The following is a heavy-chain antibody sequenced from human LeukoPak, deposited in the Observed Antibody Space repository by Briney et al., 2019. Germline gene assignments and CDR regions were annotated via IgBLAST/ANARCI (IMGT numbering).Heavy chain of an antibody. D-gene: IGHD6-13*01. CDR1: GGSISSYY. Sequence: KPSETLSLTCTVSGGSISSYYWSWIRQPPGKGLEWIGYIYYSGSTNYNPSLKSRVTISVDTSKNQFSLKLSSVTAADTAVYYCARDQAGAYAFDIWGQGTMVTVSS. V-gene: IGHV4-59*01. J-gene: IGHJ3*02. CDR3: ARDQAGAYAFDI. CDR2: IYYSGST.